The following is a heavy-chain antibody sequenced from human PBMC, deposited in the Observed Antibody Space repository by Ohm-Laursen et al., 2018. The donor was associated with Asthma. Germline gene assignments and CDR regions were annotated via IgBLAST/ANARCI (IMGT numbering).Heavy chain of an antibody. CDR3: ARADHYYDSSYDY. J-gene: IGHJ4*02. CDR1: GGSISSYY. Sequence: SDTLSLTWTVSGGSISSYYWSWIRQPPGKGLEWIGYIYYSGSTNYNPSLKSRVTISVDTSKNQFSLKLGSVTAADTAVYYCARADHYYDSSYDYWGQGTLVTVSS. CDR2: IYYSGST. V-gene: IGHV4-59*07. D-gene: IGHD3-22*01.